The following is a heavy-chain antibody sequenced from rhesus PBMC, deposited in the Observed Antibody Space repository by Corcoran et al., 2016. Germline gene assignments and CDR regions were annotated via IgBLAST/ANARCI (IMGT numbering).Heavy chain of an antibody. J-gene: IGHJ4*01. CDR2: VNSDGTST. D-gene: IGHD6-31*01. Sequence: EVQLVESGGGLAKPGGSLRLSCAASGLTVSSYWMHWVRQAPGKGLEGISGVNSDGTSTYDADSVKGRFTISRENAKNTLYLQMDSLRAEDTAVYYCARDPPYSSGWYLDNWGQGVLVTVSS. CDR1: GLTVSSYW. CDR3: ARDPPYSSGWYLDN. V-gene: IGHV3-14*01.